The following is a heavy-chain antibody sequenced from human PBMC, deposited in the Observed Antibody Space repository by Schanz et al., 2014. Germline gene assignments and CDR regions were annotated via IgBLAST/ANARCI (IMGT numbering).Heavy chain of an antibody. V-gene: IGHV1-69*08. CDR2: IIPILDKT. CDR3: AKVDRTRYYAMDV. J-gene: IGHJ6*02. Sequence: QVQLVQSGAEVKKPGSSVKVSCKASGGTFSSSTLTWVRQAPVQGLEWMGRIIPILDKTNYAQKFQGRVTMTADKSTSTVYMEVSGLRSEDTAVYYCAKVDRTRYYAMDVWGRGTTVTVSS. D-gene: IGHD3-9*01. CDR1: GGTFSSST.